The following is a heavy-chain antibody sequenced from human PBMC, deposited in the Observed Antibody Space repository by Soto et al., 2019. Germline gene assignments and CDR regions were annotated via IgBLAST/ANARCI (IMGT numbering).Heavy chain of an antibody. CDR2: TYFRSTWYS. D-gene: IGHD5-18*01. CDR1: GDRVSSSSTA. J-gene: IGHJ4*02. CDR3: ATEPRRGIRGNTYVYFDL. V-gene: IGHV6-1*01. Sequence: SQTLSLTCAISGDRVSSSSTALNLLMQSPSRGLEWLGRTYFRSTWYSEVAVSLRGRISITSDTSRNHFSLQLGSVSPDDTAVYYCATEPRRGIRGNTYVYFDLWGQGVPVTVSS.